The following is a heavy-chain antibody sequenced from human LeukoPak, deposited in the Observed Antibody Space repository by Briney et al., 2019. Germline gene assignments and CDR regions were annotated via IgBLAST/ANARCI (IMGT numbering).Heavy chain of an antibody. CDR2: INPNSGGT. J-gene: IGHJ3*02. D-gene: IGHD3-22*01. V-gene: IGHV1-2*02. CDR1: GYTFTGYY. Sequence: ASVKVSCKSSGYTFTGYYMHWVRQTPGQGLEWMGWINPNSGGTNYAQRFQGRVTMTRDTSMSTAYMELSRLRSDDSAVYYCARYFYDSSGSSSDAFDIWGQGTMVTVSS. CDR3: ARYFYDSSGSSSDAFDI.